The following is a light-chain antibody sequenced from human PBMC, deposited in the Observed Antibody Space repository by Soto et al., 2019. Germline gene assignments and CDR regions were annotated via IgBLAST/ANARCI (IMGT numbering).Light chain of an antibody. Sequence: QSALTQPASVSGSPGQSITISCTGTSSDVGGYNYVSWYQHHPGKAPKLMIYEVSSRPSGVSNRFFGSKSGNTASLTISGLQTEDEADYFCSSYRTKSSVVFGRGTQLTVL. J-gene: IGLJ2*01. CDR3: SSYRTKSSVV. CDR2: EVS. CDR1: SSDVGGYNY. V-gene: IGLV2-14*01.